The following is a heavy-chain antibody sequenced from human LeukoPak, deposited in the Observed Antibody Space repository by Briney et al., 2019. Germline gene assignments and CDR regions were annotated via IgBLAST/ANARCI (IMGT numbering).Heavy chain of an antibody. D-gene: IGHD3-10*01. V-gene: IGHV1-46*01. CDR1: GYTFTSYY. CDR2: INPSGGST. Sequence: GASVKVSCKASGYTFTSYYMHWVRQAPGQGLEWMGIINPSGGSTSYAQKFQGRVTMTRDMSTSTVYMELSSLRSEDTAVYYCARAHGSGKAVDYWGQGTLVTVSS. CDR3: ARAHGSGKAVDY. J-gene: IGHJ4*02.